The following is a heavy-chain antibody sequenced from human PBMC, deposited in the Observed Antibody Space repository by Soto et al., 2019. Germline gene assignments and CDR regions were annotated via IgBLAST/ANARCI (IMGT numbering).Heavy chain of an antibody. Sequence: SETLSLTCTVSGGSISSYYWSWIRQHPGKGLEWIGYIYYSGSTYYNPSLKSRVTISVDTSKNQFSLKLSSVTAADTAVYYCASFKVVTAPAHYYGMDVWGQGTTVTVSS. CDR3: ASFKVVTAPAHYYGMDV. V-gene: IGHV4-59*06. D-gene: IGHD2-21*02. J-gene: IGHJ6*02. CDR1: GGSISSYY. CDR2: IYYSGST.